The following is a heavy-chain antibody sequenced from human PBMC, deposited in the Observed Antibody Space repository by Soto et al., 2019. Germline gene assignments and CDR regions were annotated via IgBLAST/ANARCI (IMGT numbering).Heavy chain of an antibody. CDR3: ARDSCSSTSCVPIVAFDI. CDR1: GFTFSSYS. Sequence: GGSLRLSCAASGFTFSSYSMNWVRQAPGKGLEWVSYISSSSSTIYYADSVKGRFTISRDNAKNSLYLQMNSLRAEDTAVYYCARDSCSSTSCVPIVAFDIWGQGTMVTVSS. V-gene: IGHV3-48*01. CDR2: ISSSSSTI. J-gene: IGHJ3*02. D-gene: IGHD2-2*01.